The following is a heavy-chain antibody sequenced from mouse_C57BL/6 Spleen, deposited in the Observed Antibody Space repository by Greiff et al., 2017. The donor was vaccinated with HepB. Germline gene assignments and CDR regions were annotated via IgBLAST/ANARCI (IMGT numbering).Heavy chain of an antibody. V-gene: IGHV5-4*01. CDR3: ARDLGGLFAY. CDR2: ISDGGSYT. CDR1: GFTFSSYA. D-gene: IGHD6-1*01. Sequence: EVHLVESGGGLVKPGGSLKLSCAASGFTFSSYAMSWVRQTPEKRLEWVATISDGGSYTYYPDNVKGRFTISRDNAKNNLYLQMSHLKSEDTAMYYCARDLGGLFAYWGQGTLVTVSA. J-gene: IGHJ3*01.